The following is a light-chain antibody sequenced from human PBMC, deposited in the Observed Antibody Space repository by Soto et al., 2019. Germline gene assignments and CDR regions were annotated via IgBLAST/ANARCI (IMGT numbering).Light chain of an antibody. V-gene: IGKV3-11*01. Sequence: EIVLTQSPATLSLSPGERATLSCRASQSLSTYLAWYQQKPGQAPRLLIYDASNRATGIPARFSGSGSGTDFTLNISGLEPDDFAVYYCQQYAIAPWTFGQGTKVEVK. CDR2: DAS. CDR1: QSLSTY. J-gene: IGKJ1*01. CDR3: QQYAIAPWT.